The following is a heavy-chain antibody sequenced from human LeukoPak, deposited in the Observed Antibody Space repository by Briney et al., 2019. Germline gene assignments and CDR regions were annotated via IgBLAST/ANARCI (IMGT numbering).Heavy chain of an antibody. CDR2: ISSSGSTI. J-gene: IGHJ4*02. CDR1: GFTFSDYY. D-gene: IGHD2-15*01. Sequence: GGSLRLSCAASGFTFSDYYMSWIRQAPGKGLEWVSYISSSGSTIYYTDSVKGRFTISRDNAKNSLYLQMNSLRVEDTAVYYCARDSPASSGEVDYWGQGTLVTVSS. CDR3: ARDSPASSGEVDY. V-gene: IGHV3-11*01.